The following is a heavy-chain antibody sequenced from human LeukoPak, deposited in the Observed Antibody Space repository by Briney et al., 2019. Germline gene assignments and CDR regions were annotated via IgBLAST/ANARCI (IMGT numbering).Heavy chain of an antibody. CDR1: GGSISSYY. V-gene: IGHV4-4*07. CDR3: ARDRPTGYSSSWPYYFDY. Sequence: SETLSLTCTVSGGSISSYYWSWNRQPAGKGLEWIGRIYTSGSTNYNPSLKSRVTMSVDTSKTQFSLKLSSVTAADTAVYYCARDRPTGYSSSWPYYFDYWGQGTLVTVSS. CDR2: IYTSGST. J-gene: IGHJ4*02. D-gene: IGHD6-13*01.